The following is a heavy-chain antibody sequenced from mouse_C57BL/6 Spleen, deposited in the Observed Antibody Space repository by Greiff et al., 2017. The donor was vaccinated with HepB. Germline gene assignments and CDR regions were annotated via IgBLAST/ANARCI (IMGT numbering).Heavy chain of an antibody. V-gene: IGHV6-6*01. J-gene: IGHJ2*01. CDR1: GFTFSDAW. D-gene: IGHD2-2*01. CDR2: IRNKDNNHAT. Sequence: EVKLQESGGGLVQPGGSMKLSCAASGFTFSDAWMDWVRQFPEKGLEWVAEIRNKDNNHATYYAESVKGRFTNSRDNSKSNVSLQMNRLRAYDTGLYYCAYGYDSYFDYWGQGTTLTVSS. CDR3: AYGYDSYFDY.